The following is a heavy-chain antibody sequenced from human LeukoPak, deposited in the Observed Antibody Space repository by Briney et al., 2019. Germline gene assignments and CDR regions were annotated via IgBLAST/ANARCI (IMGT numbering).Heavy chain of an antibody. Sequence: AETLSLTCTVSGGSISSYYCSWIRQPPGKGLEWIGYIYYSGRTRYNPSLKSPVTISVDTSKNQFSLRLNSVTAADTAVYFCARGQKYSYGYTVTELGSCYFDYWGQGTLVTVSS. CDR3: ARGQKYSYGYTVTELGSCYFDY. J-gene: IGHJ4*02. CDR1: GGSISSYY. CDR2: IYYSGRT. D-gene: IGHD5-18*01. V-gene: IGHV4-59*12.